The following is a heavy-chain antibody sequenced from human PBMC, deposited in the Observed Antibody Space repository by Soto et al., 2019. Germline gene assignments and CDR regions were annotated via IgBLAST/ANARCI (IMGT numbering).Heavy chain of an antibody. CDR3: ARDQHDYGDFPSEYFQH. J-gene: IGHJ1*01. CDR2: IWYDGSNK. V-gene: IGHV3-33*01. CDR1: GLTFSSYG. Sequence: GGSLRLSCAASGLTFSSYGMHWVRQAPGKGLEWVAVIWYDGSNKYYADSVKGRFTISRDNSKNTLYLQMNSLRAEDTAVYYCARDQHDYGDFPSEYFQHWGQGTLVTVSS. D-gene: IGHD4-17*01.